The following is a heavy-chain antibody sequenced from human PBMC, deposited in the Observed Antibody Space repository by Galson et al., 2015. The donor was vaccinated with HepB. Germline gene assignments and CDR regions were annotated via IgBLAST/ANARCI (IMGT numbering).Heavy chain of an antibody. CDR2: IKQDGSEK. V-gene: IGHV3-7*03. Sequence: SLRLSCAASGFTFSRYWMSWVRQAPGKGLEWVGNIKQDGSEKYYADTVKGRFTMSRDNATNSLYLQMNSLRAEDTAVYYCARHADIAVTIGYYYYYYGMDVWGQGTTVTVSS. D-gene: IGHD5-12*01. CDR1: GFTFSRYW. J-gene: IGHJ6*02. CDR3: ARHADIAVTIGYYYYYYGMDV.